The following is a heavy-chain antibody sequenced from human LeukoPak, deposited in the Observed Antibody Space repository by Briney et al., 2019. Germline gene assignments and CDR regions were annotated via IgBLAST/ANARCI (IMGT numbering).Heavy chain of an antibody. J-gene: IGHJ4*02. Sequence: PGGSLRLSCAASGFTFSSYAMSWVRQAPGKGLEWVSAISGSGGSTYYADSVKGRFTISRDNSKNTLYLQMNSLRAEDTAVYYCAKGSHYYDSSGPCGYWGQGTLVTVSS. CDR2: ISGSGGST. D-gene: IGHD3-22*01. CDR1: GFTFSSYA. CDR3: AKGSHYYDSSGPCGY. V-gene: IGHV3-23*01.